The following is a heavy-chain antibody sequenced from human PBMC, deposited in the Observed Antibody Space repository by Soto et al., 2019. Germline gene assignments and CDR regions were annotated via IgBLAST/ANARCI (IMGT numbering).Heavy chain of an antibody. CDR2: IWYDGSNK. CDR1: GFTFSSYG. Sequence: GGSLRLSCAASGFTFSSYGMHWVRRAPGKGLEWVAVIWYDGSNKYYADSVKGRFTTSRDNSKNTLYLQMNSLRAEDTAVYYCARDCPHSSSCPGFDYWGQGTLVTVSS. CDR3: ARDCPHSSSCPGFDY. J-gene: IGHJ4*02. D-gene: IGHD6-13*01. V-gene: IGHV3-33*01.